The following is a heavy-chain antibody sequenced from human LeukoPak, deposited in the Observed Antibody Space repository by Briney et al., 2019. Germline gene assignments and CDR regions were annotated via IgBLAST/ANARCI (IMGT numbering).Heavy chain of an antibody. J-gene: IGHJ4*02. D-gene: IGHD2-2*01. CDR2: INGDGGST. V-gene: IGHV3-23*01. CDR1: GFTFSTYA. CDR3: AKRPDCSTTNCFRFEY. Sequence: GGSLRLSCAASGFTFSTYAMSWVRQAPGQGLEWVSSINGDGGSTYYAESVKGRFTVSRDNSKNTLYLQMDSLRAEDTAVYYCAKRPDCSTTNCFRFEYWDQGTLVTVSS.